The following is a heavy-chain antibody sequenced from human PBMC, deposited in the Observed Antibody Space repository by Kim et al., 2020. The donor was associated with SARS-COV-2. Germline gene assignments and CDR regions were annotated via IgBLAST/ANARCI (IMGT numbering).Heavy chain of an antibody. D-gene: IGHD3-10*01. V-gene: IGHV3-11*06. CDR1: GFTFSDYY. CDR2: ISSSSSYT. Sequence: GGSLRLSCAASGFTFSDYYMSWIRQAPGKGLEWVSYISSSSSYTNYADSVKGRFTISRDNAKNSLYLQMNSLRAEDTAVYYCARDPGLAGSYYKAYYYYGMDVWGQGTTVTVSS. J-gene: IGHJ6*02. CDR3: ARDPGLAGSYYKAYYYYGMDV.